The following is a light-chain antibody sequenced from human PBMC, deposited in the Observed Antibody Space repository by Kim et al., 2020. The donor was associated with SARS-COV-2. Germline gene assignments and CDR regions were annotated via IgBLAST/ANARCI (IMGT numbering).Light chain of an antibody. CDR1: QEISTY. CDR3: QQYGALPYT. CDR2: DAS. Sequence: SASVGDTVTLTCQASQEISTYLSWYQQKPGRAPKLLIYDASNLETGVPSRLRGRGSGTDFTFTISGLQPEDIGTYYCQQYGALPYTFGQGTKLEI. J-gene: IGKJ2*01. V-gene: IGKV1-33*01.